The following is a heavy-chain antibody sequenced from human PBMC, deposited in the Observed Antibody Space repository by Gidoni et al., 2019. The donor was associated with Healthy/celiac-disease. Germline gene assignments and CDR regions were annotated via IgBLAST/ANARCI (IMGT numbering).Heavy chain of an antibody. CDR3: AKPEGYSSSWYLTDAFDI. J-gene: IGHJ3*02. CDR2: ISYDGSNK. Sequence: QVQLVASGAGVVQPGRSLRLSCAASGFTLSSYGRHGVRQAPGKGLECVAVISYDGSNKYYADSVKGRFTISRDNSKNTLYLQMNSLRAEDTAVYYCAKPEGYSSSWYLTDAFDIWGQGTMVTVSS. CDR1: GFTLSSYG. D-gene: IGHD6-13*01. V-gene: IGHV3-30*18.